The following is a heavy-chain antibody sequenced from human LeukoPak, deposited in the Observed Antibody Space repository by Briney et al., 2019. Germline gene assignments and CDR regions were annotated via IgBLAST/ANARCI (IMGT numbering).Heavy chain of an antibody. D-gene: IGHD3-22*01. J-gene: IGHJ4*02. CDR2: IYYSGST. CDR3: AREAYHRSGYYINDL. Sequence: SETLSLTCTVSGGSISSYYWSWIRQPPGKGLEWIGYIYYSGSTNYNPSLQSRVTISVDTSKNQFSLKLSSVTAADTAVYYCAREAYHRSGYYINDLWGQGTLVTVSS. V-gene: IGHV4-59*12. CDR1: GGSISSYY.